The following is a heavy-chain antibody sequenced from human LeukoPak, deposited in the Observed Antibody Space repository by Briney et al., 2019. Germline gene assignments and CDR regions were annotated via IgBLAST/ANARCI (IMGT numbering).Heavy chain of an antibody. D-gene: IGHD3-22*01. V-gene: IGHV3-11*06. CDR1: GFTFNDYY. J-gene: IGHJ1*01. CDR3: ARDQFYYDSSGYYDEYFQH. Sequence: GGSLRLSCAASGFTFNDYYMSWIRQAPGKGLEWVSSISSSSSYIYYADSVKGRFTISRDNAKNSLYLQMNSLRAEDTAVYYCARDQFYYDSSGYYDEYFQHWGQGTLVTVSS. CDR2: ISSSSSYI.